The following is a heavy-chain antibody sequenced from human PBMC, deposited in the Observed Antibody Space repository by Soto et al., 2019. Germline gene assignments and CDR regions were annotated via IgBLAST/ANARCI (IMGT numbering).Heavy chain of an antibody. D-gene: IGHD1-20*01. CDR3: ARLSYNWNHYYYAMDV. Sequence: SETLSLTCTVSGGSVSSGEYYWSWIRQPPGKGLEWIGHIYYSGDTHYNPSLESQISISVDTSKNQFSLRLNSVAAADTAVYFCARLSYNWNHYYYAMDVWGLGTTVTVSS. J-gene: IGHJ6*02. V-gene: IGHV4-30-4*01. CDR1: GGSVSSGEYY. CDR2: IYYSGDT.